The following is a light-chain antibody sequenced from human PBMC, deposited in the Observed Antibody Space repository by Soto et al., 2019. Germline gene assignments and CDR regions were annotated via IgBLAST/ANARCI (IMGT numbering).Light chain of an antibody. Sequence: DVQMTQSPSSVSASVGDTVTITCRASQGIAGWLAWYQQKPGQAPKLLIYAISSLHSGVPSRFSGSGSGTDFTLTISSLQPEDFATYYCQQANNFPPTFGQGTRLEIK. CDR2: AIS. CDR3: QQANNFPPT. CDR1: QGIAGW. V-gene: IGKV1-12*01. J-gene: IGKJ5*01.